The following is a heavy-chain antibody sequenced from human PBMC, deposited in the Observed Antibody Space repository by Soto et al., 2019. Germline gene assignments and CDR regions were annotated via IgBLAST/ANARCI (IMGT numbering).Heavy chain of an antibody. V-gene: IGHV3-23*01. J-gene: IGHJ2*01. CDR3: ARKVAGSNTRRDDWYFDL. CDR2: ISGGGDAT. Sequence: EVQLLESGGGLVQPGGSLRLSCAASGFTFISYAMNWVRQAPGKGLQWVSAISGGGDATFYADSVKGRFTISRDNSMNPVTLQMHSLRADDTAVYYCARKVAGSNTRRDDWYFDLWGRGTLVTVSS. D-gene: IGHD3-10*01. CDR1: GFTFISYA.